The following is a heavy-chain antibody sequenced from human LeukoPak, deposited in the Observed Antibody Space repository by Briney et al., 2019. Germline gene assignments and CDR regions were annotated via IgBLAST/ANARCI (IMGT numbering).Heavy chain of an antibody. CDR1: GGSISSGSYY. CDR2: IYTSGST. D-gene: IGHD6-13*01. J-gene: IGHJ4*02. V-gene: IGHV4-61*02. Sequence: SQTLSLTCTVSGGSISSGSYYWSWIRQPAGKGLEWIGRIYTSGSTNYNPSLKSRVTISVDTSKNQFSLKLSSVTAADTAVYYCARELRIWYFDYWGQGTLVTVSS. CDR3: ARELRIWYFDY.